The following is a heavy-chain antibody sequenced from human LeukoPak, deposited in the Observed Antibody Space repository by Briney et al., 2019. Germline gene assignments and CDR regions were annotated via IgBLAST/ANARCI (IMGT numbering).Heavy chain of an antibody. V-gene: IGHV4-34*01. J-gene: IGHJ6*02. CDR2: INHSGST. Sequence: PSETLPLTCAVYGGSFSGYYWSWIRQPPGKGLEWIGEINHSGSTNYNPSLKSRVTISVDTSKNQFSLKLSSVTAADTAVYYCARDPRRTYYYYGMDVWGQGTTVTVSS. CDR1: GGSFSGYY. CDR3: ARDPRRTYYYYGMDV.